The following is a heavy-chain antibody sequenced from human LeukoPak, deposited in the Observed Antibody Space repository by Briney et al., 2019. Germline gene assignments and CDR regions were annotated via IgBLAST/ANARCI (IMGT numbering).Heavy chain of an antibody. V-gene: IGHV4-38-2*01. CDR1: GYSISSGYY. D-gene: IGHD2-15*01. CDR2: IYHSAST. CDR3: ARAPDCSGGSCYPYYYYYYMDV. J-gene: IGHJ6*03. Sequence: SETLSLTCAVSGYSISSGYYWGWIRQPPGKGPEWIGNIYHSASTYYNPSLKSRVTISVDTSKNQFSLKLSSVTAADTAVYYCARAPDCSGGSCYPYYYYYYMDVWGKGTTVTVSS.